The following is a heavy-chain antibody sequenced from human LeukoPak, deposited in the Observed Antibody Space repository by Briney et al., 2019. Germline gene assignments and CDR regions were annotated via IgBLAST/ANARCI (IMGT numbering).Heavy chain of an antibody. V-gene: IGHV4-34*01. CDR3: ARAVRITMVRGPPAPFDY. CDR1: GGSFSGYY. CDR2: INHSGST. J-gene: IGHJ4*02. D-gene: IGHD3-10*01. Sequence: SETLSLACAVYGGSFSGYYWSWIRQPPGKGLEWSGEINHSGSTNYNPSLKSRVTISVDTSKNQFSLKLSSVTAADTAVYYCARAVRITMVRGPPAPFDYWGQGTLVTVSS.